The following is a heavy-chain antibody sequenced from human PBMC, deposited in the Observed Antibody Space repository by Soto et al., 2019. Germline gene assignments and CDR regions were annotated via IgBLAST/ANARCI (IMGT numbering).Heavy chain of an antibody. J-gene: IGHJ6*02. V-gene: IGHV3-21*01. CDR3: ARDRNNRQQGMDV. CDR1: GFTFSTYS. Sequence: PGGSLRLSCAASGFTFSTYSINWVRQAPGKGLEWVSSISSSGDYIYYADSVKGRFTISRDNAKNSVFLQMDSLRADDTALYFCARDRNNRQQGMDVWAHGTAVTVSS. CDR2: ISSSGDYI. D-gene: IGHD6-13*01.